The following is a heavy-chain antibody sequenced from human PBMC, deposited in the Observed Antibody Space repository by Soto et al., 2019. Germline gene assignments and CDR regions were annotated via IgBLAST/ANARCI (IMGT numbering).Heavy chain of an antibody. J-gene: IGHJ5*02. V-gene: IGHV2-5*02. CDR2: IYWDDDK. Sequence: QITLKESGPPLVKPTQTLTLTCNFSGFSLSTTGVGVGWIRQPPGKALEWLGIIYWDDDKRYRPSLNNRLTITKDTSKNQVALTMTNVDTVDTGTYFCAHLYAESGYDWRYDPWGQGTRVTVSS. CDR3: AHLYAESGYDWRYDP. D-gene: IGHD5-12*01. CDR1: GFSLSTTGVG.